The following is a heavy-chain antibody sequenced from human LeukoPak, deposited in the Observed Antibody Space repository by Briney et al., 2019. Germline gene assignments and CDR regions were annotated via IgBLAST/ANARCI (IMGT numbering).Heavy chain of an antibody. D-gene: IGHD6-19*01. V-gene: IGHV2-70*01. CDR1: GFSLRTSGMC. CDR3: ARSGYSSDHWDYYYYMDV. J-gene: IGHJ6*03. CDR2: LDWDDDK. Sequence: SGPALVKPTPTLTLTCTFSGFSLRTSGMCVSWIRQPPGKALEWLAPLDWDDDKYYSTSLKTRLTISKDTSKNQVVLTMTNMDPVDTATYYCARSGYSSDHWDYYYYMDVWGKGTTVTVSS.